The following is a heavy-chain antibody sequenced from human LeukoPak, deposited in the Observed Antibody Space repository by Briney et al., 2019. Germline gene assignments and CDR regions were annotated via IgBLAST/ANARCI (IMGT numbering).Heavy chain of an antibody. Sequence: GGSLRLSCAASGFTFSSYGMHWVRQAPGKGLEWVAVIWYDGSNKYYADSVKGRFTISRDNSKNTLDLQMNSLRAEDTAVYYCAKGVDSSGYYYDYWGQGTLVTVSS. D-gene: IGHD3-22*01. CDR1: GFTFSSYG. J-gene: IGHJ4*02. CDR2: IWYDGSNK. CDR3: AKGVDSSGYYYDY. V-gene: IGHV3-33*06.